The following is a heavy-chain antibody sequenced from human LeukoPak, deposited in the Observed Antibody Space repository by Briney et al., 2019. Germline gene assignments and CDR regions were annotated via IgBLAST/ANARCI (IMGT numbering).Heavy chain of an antibody. J-gene: IGHJ5*02. D-gene: IGHD3-22*01. CDR2: ISGSDGST. CDR1: GFTFSSYA. CDR3: ANSVEYYYDSSGYLPRWFDP. V-gene: IGHV3-23*01. Sequence: QPGASLRLSCAASGFTFSSYAMSWVRQAPGKGLEWVSAISGSDGSTYYADSVKGRFTISRDNSKNTLYLQMNSLRAEDTAVYYCANSVEYYYDSSGYLPRWFDPWGQGTLVTVSS.